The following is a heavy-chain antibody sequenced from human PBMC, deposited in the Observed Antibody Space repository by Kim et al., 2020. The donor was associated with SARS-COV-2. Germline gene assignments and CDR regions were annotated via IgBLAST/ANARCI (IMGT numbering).Heavy chain of an antibody. CDR3: ARDQAIYYDTSGYSY. Sequence: ADSVKGRFTISRDKSKNTLYLQMNSLRAEDTAVYYCARDQAIYYDTSGYSYWGQGTLVTVSS. V-gene: IGHV3-30*07. D-gene: IGHD3-22*01. J-gene: IGHJ4*02.